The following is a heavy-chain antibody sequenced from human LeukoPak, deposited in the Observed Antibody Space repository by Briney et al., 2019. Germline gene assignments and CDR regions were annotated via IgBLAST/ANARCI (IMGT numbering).Heavy chain of an antibody. CDR1: GGSISSGGYY. J-gene: IGHJ4*02. Sequence: SETLSLTRTVSGGSISSGGYYWSWIRQPPGKGLEWIGYIYHSGSTYYNPSLKSRVTISVDRSKNQFSLKLSSVTAADTAVYYCARLRQWLVPSDVWGQGTLVTVSS. CDR2: IYHSGST. CDR3: ARLRQWLVPSDV. D-gene: IGHD6-19*01. V-gene: IGHV4-30-2*01.